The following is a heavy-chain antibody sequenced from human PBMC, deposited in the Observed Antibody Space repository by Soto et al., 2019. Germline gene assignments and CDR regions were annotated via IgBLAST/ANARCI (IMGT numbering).Heavy chain of an antibody. CDR1: GGTFSSYT. D-gene: IGHD3-3*01. CDR2: IIPILGIA. CDR3: ARSIFGVGQLPGYYYYMDV. Sequence: QVQLVQSGAEVKKPGSSVKVSCKASGGTFSSYTISWVRQAPGQGLEWMGRIIPILGIANYAQKFQGRVTITADKSTSTAYIELSSLRSEDTAVYYCARSIFGVGQLPGYYYYMDVWGKGTTVTVSS. J-gene: IGHJ6*03. V-gene: IGHV1-69*02.